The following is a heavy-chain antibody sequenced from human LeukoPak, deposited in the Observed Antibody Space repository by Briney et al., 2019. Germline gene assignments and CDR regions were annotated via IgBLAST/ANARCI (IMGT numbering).Heavy chain of an antibody. V-gene: IGHV3-21*01. CDR2: ISSTGSYI. J-gene: IGHJ4*02. CDR3: AREADSGYSSSH. D-gene: IGHD6-13*01. CDR1: GFNLNSYM. Sequence: NTGGSLRLSCAASGFNLNSYMLNWVRQAPGKGLEWVSSISSTGSYIYYADSVKGRFTISRDNAKNSLYLQMNSLRAEDTAVYYCAREADSGYSSSHWGQGTLVTVSS.